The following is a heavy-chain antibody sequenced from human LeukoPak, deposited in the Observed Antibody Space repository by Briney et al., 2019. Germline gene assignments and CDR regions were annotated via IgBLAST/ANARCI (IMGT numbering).Heavy chain of an antibody. CDR1: GFTFSSYA. V-gene: IGHV3-23*01. CDR2: ISGSGGST. CDR3: AKDGEGYGDYFDY. Sequence: PGGFLRPSCAASGFTFSSYAMSWVRQAPGKGLEWVSAISGSGGSTYYADSVKGRFTISRDNSKNTLYLQMNSLRAEDTAVYYCAKDGEGYGDYFDYWGQGTLVTVSS. J-gene: IGHJ4*02. D-gene: IGHD4-17*01.